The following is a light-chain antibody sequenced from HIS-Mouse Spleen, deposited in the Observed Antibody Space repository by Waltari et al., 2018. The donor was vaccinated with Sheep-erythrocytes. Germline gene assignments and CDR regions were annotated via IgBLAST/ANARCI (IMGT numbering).Light chain of an antibody. Sequence: QSALTQPPSASGSPGPSVNIPCPGPRSSVGGYNYVSWYQQHPGKAPKLMIYEVSKRPSGVPDRFSGSKSGNTASLTVSGLQAEDEADYYCSSYAGSNNFRVFGGGTKLTVL. CDR2: EVS. CDR3: SSYAGSNNFRV. CDR1: RSSVGGYNY. V-gene: IGLV2-8*01. J-gene: IGLJ3*02.